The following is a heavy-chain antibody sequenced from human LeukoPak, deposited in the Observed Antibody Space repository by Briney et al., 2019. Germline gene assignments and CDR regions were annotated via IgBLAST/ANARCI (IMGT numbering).Heavy chain of an antibody. D-gene: IGHD6-19*01. J-gene: IGHJ4*02. Sequence: PGGSLRLSCAASGFTFSSYEMNWVRQAPGEGLEWVSSTDGRGDTTFYAGSVKGRFTISRDNSKNTLYLQMHSLSGEDTAIYYCAKELSSASYPYYFDFWGQGTLVTVSS. CDR1: GFTFSSYE. CDR3: AKELSSASYPYYFDF. V-gene: IGHV3-23*01. CDR2: TDGRGDTT.